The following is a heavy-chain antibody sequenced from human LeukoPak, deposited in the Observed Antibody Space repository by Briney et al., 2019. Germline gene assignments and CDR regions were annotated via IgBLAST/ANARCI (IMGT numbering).Heavy chain of an antibody. CDR1: GGSFSGYY. Sequence: SETLSLTCAVYGGSFSGYYWSWIRQPPGKGLEWIGEINHSGSTNYNPSLKSRVTISVDTSKNQFSLKLSSVTAADTAVYYCARVVSSGTDYWGQGTTVTVSS. D-gene: IGHD3-22*01. V-gene: IGHV4-34*01. CDR3: ARVVSSGTDY. J-gene: IGHJ4*03. CDR2: INHSGST.